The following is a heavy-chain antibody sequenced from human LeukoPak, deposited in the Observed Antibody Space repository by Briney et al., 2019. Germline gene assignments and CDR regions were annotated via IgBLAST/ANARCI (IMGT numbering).Heavy chain of an antibody. D-gene: IGHD3-10*01. CDR3: AKRGVVIRVFLVGFHKEAYYFDS. CDR2: IYSGGST. V-gene: IGHV3-53*01. J-gene: IGHJ4*02. Sequence: QAGGSLRLSCAASGFTVSSNYMSWVRQAPGKGLEWVSVIYSGGSTYYADSVQGRFTISRDNPKNTLYLQMNSLRAEDTAVYFCAKRGVVIRVFLVGFHKEAYYFDSWGQGALVTVSS. CDR1: GFTVSSNY.